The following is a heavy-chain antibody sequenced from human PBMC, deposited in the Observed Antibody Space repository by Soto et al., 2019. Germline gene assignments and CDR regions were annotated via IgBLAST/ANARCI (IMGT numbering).Heavy chain of an antibody. D-gene: IGHD2-8*01. V-gene: IGHV3-74*01. Sequence: EVQLVESGGGFVRPGGTLTLSCAASGFTFSHYWMHWVRQVPGRGLVWVSRLNPNGSSTNYAASVKGRFTISRDNAKNTLYLQLSSLRAEDTAIYYCVRSTSGCFDYWGQGAVVTVSS. CDR3: VRSTSGCFDY. CDR1: GFTFSHYW. CDR2: LNPNGSST. J-gene: IGHJ4*02.